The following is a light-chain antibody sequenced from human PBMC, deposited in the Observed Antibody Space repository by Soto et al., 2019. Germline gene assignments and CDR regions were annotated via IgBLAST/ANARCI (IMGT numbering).Light chain of an antibody. Sequence: DIQMTQSPSSLSASVGDKLTITCRASQSITNFLNWYQKKPGEVPKLLIYAASRLQSGVPSRFSGSGSGTVFALTINSLQPEDFATHYCQHSYTIPRLSFAGGTRVDFK. J-gene: IGKJ4*01. CDR2: AAS. V-gene: IGKV1-39*01. CDR1: QSITNF. CDR3: QHSYTIPRLS.